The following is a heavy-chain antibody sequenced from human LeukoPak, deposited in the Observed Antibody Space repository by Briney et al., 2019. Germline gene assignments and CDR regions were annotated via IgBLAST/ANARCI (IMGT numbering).Heavy chain of an antibody. J-gene: IGHJ4*02. CDR1: GFTFDDYA. D-gene: IGHD3-16*02. V-gene: IGHV3-9*01. Sequence: GGSLRLSCAASGFTFDDYAMHWVRQAPGKGLEWVSGISWNSGSIGYADSVKGRFTISRDNAKNSLYLQMNSLRAEDTALYYCARTYDYVWGSYRYTPQPFDYWGQGTLVTVSS. CDR2: ISWNSGSI. CDR3: ARTYDYVWGSYRYTPQPFDY.